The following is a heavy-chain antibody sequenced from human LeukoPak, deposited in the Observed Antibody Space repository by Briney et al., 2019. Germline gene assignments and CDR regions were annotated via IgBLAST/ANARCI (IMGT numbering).Heavy chain of an antibody. CDR3: ARDVGPLYCSSTSCYPLDYYYGIDV. CDR1: GGTFSSYA. V-gene: IGHV1-69*13. J-gene: IGHJ6*02. Sequence: ASVKVSCKASGGTFSSYAISWVRQAPGQGLEWMGGIIPIFGTANYAQKFQGRVTITADESTSTAYMELSSLRSEDTAVYYCARDVGPLYCSSTSCYPLDYYYGIDVWGQGTTVTVSS. D-gene: IGHD2-2*01. CDR2: IIPIFGTA.